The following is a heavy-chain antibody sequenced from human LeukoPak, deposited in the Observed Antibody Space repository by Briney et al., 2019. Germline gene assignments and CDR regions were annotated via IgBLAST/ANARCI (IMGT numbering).Heavy chain of an antibody. CDR2: IYYSGST. D-gene: IGHD3-10*01. V-gene: IGHV4-39*07. CDR3: ARGEILWFGEPDYMDV. CDR1: GGSISSSSYY. J-gene: IGHJ6*03. Sequence: SETLSLTCTVSGGSISSSSYYWGWIRQPPGKGLEWIGSIYYSGSTYYNPSLKSRVTISVDTSKNQFSLKLSSVTAADTAVYYCARGEILWFGEPDYMDVWGKGTTVTISS.